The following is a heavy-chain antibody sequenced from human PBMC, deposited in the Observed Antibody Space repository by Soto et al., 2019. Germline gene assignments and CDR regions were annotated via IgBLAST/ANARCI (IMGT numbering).Heavy chain of an antibody. CDR3: ARQAVRYYYYVMAV. Sequence: PVGPHSHSWASAGLTFSSHSMILVRPDQGKGLEWVSAITQDGGEKYYVDSEKGRFTISRDNAKNSLYLQMNSLRAEDTAVYYCARQAVRYYYYVMAVWGQGTTVTVS. J-gene: IGHJ6*02. V-gene: IGHV3-7*01. CDR2: ITQDGGEK. D-gene: IGHD6-6*01. CDR1: GLTFSSHS.